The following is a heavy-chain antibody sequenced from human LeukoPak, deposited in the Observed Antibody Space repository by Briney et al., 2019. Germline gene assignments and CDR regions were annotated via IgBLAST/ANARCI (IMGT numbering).Heavy chain of an antibody. CDR1: GFTVGNHG. CDR3: AKDWGSSDWYNWSDP. V-gene: IGHV3-30*18. J-gene: IGHJ5*02. CDR2: ISHDGRAE. Sequence: GGSLRLSCAVSGFTVGNHGMHWVRQAAGKGLEWVAMISHDGRAEYYRDSVKGRLSISRDNSNNMLYLQMNSLRVEDTAVYYCAKDWGSSDWYNWSDPWGQGTLATVSS. D-gene: IGHD6-19*01.